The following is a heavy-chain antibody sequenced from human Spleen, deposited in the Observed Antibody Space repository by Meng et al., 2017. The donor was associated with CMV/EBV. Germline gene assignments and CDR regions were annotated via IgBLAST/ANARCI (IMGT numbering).Heavy chain of an antibody. CDR1: GYTFIGYH. CDR2: INPNSGGT. J-gene: IGHJ3*02. CDR3: TRWEGSLSAFDI. V-gene: IGHV1-2*02. D-gene: IGHD1-26*01. Sequence: ASVKVSCKASGYTFIGYHIHWVRQAPGQGLEWMGWINPNSGGTNYAQKFQGRVTMTRDTSISRAYMELSRLRSDDTAVYYCTRWEGSLSAFDIWGQGTLGTVSS.